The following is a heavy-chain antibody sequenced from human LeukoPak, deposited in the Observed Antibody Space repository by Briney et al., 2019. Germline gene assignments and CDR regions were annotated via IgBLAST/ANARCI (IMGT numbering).Heavy chain of an antibody. D-gene: IGHD3-9*01. CDR1: GGSLSSYY. Sequence: SETLSLTCTVSGGSLSSYYWSWIRQPAGKGLEWIGRIYTSGSTNYSPSLKSRVTMSVDTSKNQFSLKLSSVTAADTAVYYCATQYYDILTGFHAFDYWGQGTLVTVSS. V-gene: IGHV4-4*07. J-gene: IGHJ4*02. CDR2: IYTSGST. CDR3: ATQYYDILTGFHAFDY.